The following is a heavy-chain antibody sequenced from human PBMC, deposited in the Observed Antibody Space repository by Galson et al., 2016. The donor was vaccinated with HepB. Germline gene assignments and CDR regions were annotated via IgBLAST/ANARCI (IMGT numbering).Heavy chain of an antibody. D-gene: IGHD3-3*01. CDR3: ARGGLRFLNWLSDEYDH. CDR2: INHGGST. J-gene: IGHJ4*02. Sequence: ETLSLTCAVQGGSFSGYYWNWIRQTPGKGFEWIGEINHGGSTNYNPSLKSRVTISIDTSRNQFSLNLTSVTAADAAVHYCARGGLRFLNWLSDEYDHWGQGTLVTVSS. CDR1: GGSFSGYY. V-gene: IGHV4-34*01.